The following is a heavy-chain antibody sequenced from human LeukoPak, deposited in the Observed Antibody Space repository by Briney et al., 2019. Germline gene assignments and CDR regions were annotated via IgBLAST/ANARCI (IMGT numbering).Heavy chain of an antibody. CDR3: ARGEGSGSYMSYFDF. D-gene: IGHD3-10*01. CDR2: ISHSGTT. Sequence: SETLSLTCAVYGGSFSGYYCSWIRQPPEKGLEWIGEISHSGTTNYNPSLESRVTISEDMSKNQFSLKLSSVTAADTAFYYCARGEGSGSYMSYFDFWGQGALVTVSS. J-gene: IGHJ4*02. CDR1: GGSFSGYY. V-gene: IGHV4-34*01.